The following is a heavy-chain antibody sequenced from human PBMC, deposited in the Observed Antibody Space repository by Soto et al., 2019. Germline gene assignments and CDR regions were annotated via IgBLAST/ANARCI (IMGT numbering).Heavy chain of an antibody. D-gene: IGHD2-2*01. CDR3: ARDQVVPAAIVYYYYYMEV. J-gene: IGHJ6*03. Sequence: GGSLRLSCAASGLTFSSYWMSWVRQAPGKGLEWVANIKQDGSEKYYVDSVKGRFTISRDNAKNSLYLQMNSLRAEDTAVYYCARDQVVPAAIVYYYYYMEVWGKGTTVTVSS. CDR1: GLTFSSYW. CDR2: IKQDGSEK. V-gene: IGHV3-7*01.